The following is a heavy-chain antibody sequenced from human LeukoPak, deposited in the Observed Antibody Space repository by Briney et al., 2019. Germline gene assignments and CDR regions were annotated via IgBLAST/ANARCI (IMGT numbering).Heavy chain of an antibody. CDR1: GFTFNSYA. J-gene: IGHJ4*02. CDR2: ISGSGGNT. D-gene: IGHD2-15*01. Sequence: GGSLRLSCAASGFTFNSYAMSWVRQAPGKGLEWVLAISGSGGNTYYTDSVKGRLTISRDKSKNTLYLQMDSLRAEETAVYYCAREKLSYFDYWGQGTLVTVSS. V-gene: IGHV3-23*01. CDR3: AREKLSYFDY.